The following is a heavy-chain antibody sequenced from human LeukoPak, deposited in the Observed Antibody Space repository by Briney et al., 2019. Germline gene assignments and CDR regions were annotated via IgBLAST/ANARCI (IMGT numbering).Heavy chain of an antibody. Sequence: ASVKVSCKASGYTFTGYYMHWVRQAPGQGLEWMGWINPNSGGTNYAQKFQGRVTMTRDTSISTAYMELSRLRSNDTAVYYCARTPFMELAVDYWGQGTLVTVSS. V-gene: IGHV1-2*02. CDR2: INPNSGGT. CDR3: ARTPFMELAVDY. D-gene: IGHD3-3*01. J-gene: IGHJ4*02. CDR1: GYTFTGYY.